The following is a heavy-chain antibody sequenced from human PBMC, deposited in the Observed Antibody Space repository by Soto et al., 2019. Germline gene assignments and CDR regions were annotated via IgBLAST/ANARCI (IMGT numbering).Heavy chain of an antibody. D-gene: IGHD1-1*01. V-gene: IGHV3-23*01. CDR3: AKFGMATTKRSPPYYIDY. J-gene: IGHJ4*02. CDR1: VLTFNSYA. CDR2: ISGSGGGT. Sequence: GWSLRLSSAASVLTFNSYAMSWVRQAPGKGLEWVSSISGSGGGTYYADSVKGRFTFSRDNSKNTLYLQMNSLRAEDTAVYYCAKFGMATTKRSPPYYIDYWGQGALVTVSS.